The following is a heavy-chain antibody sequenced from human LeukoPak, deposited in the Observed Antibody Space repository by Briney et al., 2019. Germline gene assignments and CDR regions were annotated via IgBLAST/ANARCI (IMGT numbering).Heavy chain of an antibody. CDR3: AREGDDYSYAPDY. Sequence: GRSLRLSCAASGFTFSSYAMHWVRQAPGKGLEWVAVISYDGSNKYYADSVKGRFTISRDNSKNTLYLQMNSLRAEDTAVYYCAREGDDYSYAPDYWGQGTLVTVSS. D-gene: IGHD4-4*01. CDR1: GFTFSSYA. V-gene: IGHV3-30-3*01. J-gene: IGHJ4*02. CDR2: ISYDGSNK.